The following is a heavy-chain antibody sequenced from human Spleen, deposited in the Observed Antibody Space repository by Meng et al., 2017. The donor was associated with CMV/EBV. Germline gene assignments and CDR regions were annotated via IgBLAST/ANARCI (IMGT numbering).Heavy chain of an antibody. CDR2: ISGSGGST. CDR1: GFTFSSYA. J-gene: IGHJ4*02. D-gene: IGHD6-13*01. Sequence: GESLKISCAASGFTFSSYAMSWVRQAPGKGLEWVSAISGSGGSTYYADSVKGRFTISRDNSKNTLYLQMNSLRAEDTAVYYCAKDEPYSSSWYGVDYWGQGTLVTVSS. CDR3: AKDEPYSSSWYGVDY. V-gene: IGHV3-23*01.